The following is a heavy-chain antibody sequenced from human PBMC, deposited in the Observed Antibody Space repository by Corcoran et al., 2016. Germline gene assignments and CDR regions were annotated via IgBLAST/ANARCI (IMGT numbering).Heavy chain of an antibody. CDR2: IKSKTEGGTT. Sequence: EVQLVESGGGLVKPGGSLRLSCAASGFTFSNAWMNWVRQAPGKGLEWVGRIKSKTEGGTTDYAAPVKGRFTLSRDDTKNTLYLQLNSLKTEDTAVYYCSTHTYGSVSYYVVEFDYLGEGTLGTVSS. CDR3: STHTYGSVSYYVVEFDY. D-gene: IGHD3-10*01. J-gene: IGHJ4*02. CDR1: GFTFSNAW. V-gene: IGHV3-15*07.